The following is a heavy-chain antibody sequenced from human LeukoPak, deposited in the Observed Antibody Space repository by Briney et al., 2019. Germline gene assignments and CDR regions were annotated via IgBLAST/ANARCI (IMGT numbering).Heavy chain of an antibody. CDR3: AKDIAAAGDY. CDR2: ISGSGSSR. CDR1: GFIFSSYA. J-gene: IGHJ4*02. Sequence: GGSLRLSCAASGFIFSSYALTWVRQAPGKGLEWVSVISGSGSSRYYADSVKGRFTISRDNSKNTVFLQMNSLRVEGTAIYYCAKDIAAAGDYWGQGTLVTVSS. V-gene: IGHV3-23*01. D-gene: IGHD6-13*01.